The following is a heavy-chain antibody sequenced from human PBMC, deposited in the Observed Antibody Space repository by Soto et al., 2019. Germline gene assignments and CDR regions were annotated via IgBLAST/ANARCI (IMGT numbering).Heavy chain of an antibody. CDR3: ARVSGSYYYGMDV. CDR1: GGSISSSNW. CDR2: IYHSGST. D-gene: IGHD1-26*01. Sequence: QVQLQESGPGLVKPSGTLSLTCAVSGGSISSSNWWSWVRQPPGKGLEWIGEIYHSGSTNYNPSLKRRVTISVDKSKNQFSQKLSSVTAADTAVYYCARVSGSYYYGMDVWGQGTTVTVSS. V-gene: IGHV4-4*02. J-gene: IGHJ6*02.